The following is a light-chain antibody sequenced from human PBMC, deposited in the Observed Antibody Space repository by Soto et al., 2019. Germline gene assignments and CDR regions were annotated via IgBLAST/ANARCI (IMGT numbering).Light chain of an antibody. J-gene: IGLJ7*01. Sequence: QSVLTQPPSVSGAPGQRVTISCTGSSSNIGAGYDVHWYQQLPGTAPKLLIYGNSNRPSGVPDRFSGSKSGTSASLAITGLQAEDEADYYCQSSDSSLSGGVFGGGTQLTVL. CDR3: QSSDSSLSGGV. CDR1: SSNIGAGYD. V-gene: IGLV1-40*01. CDR2: GNS.